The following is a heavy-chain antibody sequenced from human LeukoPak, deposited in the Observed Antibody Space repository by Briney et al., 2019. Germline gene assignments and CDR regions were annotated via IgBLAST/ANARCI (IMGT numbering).Heavy chain of an antibody. CDR3: ARDYYDFWSGSEYYFDY. J-gene: IGHJ4*02. CDR2: IYTSGST. D-gene: IGHD3-3*01. Sequence: SSETLSLTCTVSGGSISSYYWSWIRQPAGKGLEWIGRIYTSGSTNYNPSLESRVTMSVDTSKNQFSLKLSSVTAADTAVYYCARDYYDFWSGSEYYFDYWGQGTLVTVSS. V-gene: IGHV4-4*07. CDR1: GGSISSYY.